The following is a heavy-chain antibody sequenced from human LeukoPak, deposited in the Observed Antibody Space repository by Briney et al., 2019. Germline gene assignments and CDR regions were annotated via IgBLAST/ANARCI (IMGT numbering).Heavy chain of an antibody. CDR3: ARHASRVGATILRYYYYYYMDV. J-gene: IGHJ6*03. V-gene: IGHV4-34*01. CDR2: INHSGST. CDR1: GGSFSGYY. Sequence: SETLSLTCAVYGGSFSGYYWSWIRQPPGKGLEWIGEINHSGSTNYNPSLKSRVTISVDTSKNQFSLQLSSVTGADTAVYYCARHASRVGATILRYYYYYYMDVWGKGTTVTISS. D-gene: IGHD1-26*01.